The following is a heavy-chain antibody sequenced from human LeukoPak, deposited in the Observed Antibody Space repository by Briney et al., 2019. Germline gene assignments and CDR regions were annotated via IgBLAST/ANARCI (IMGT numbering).Heavy chain of an antibody. V-gene: IGHV1-18*01. CDR3: AGDPIMITFGGVIVDASDI. J-gene: IGHJ3*02. D-gene: IGHD3-16*02. Sequence: ASVTVSCKASVYTFTSYGISWVRQAPGQGLEWMGWISAYSGNTNYAQKLQGRVNMTTDTSTSTAYMEQRSLRSDDTAVYYCAGDPIMITFGGVIVDASDIWGQGTMVTVSS. CDR2: ISAYSGNT. CDR1: VYTFTSYG.